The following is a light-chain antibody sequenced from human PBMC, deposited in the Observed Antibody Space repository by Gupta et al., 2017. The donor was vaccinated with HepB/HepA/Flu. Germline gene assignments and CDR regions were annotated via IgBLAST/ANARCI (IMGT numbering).Light chain of an antibody. CDR3: QQYNNWPRT. Sequence: SRATLSVSPGERATLSCRASQSVSIHLAWYQHKRGLAPRLLIYGASTRATGIPARFSASGSGTEFTLTISSLQSEDFAVYYCQQYNNWPRTFGQGTKVEIK. CDR2: GAS. CDR1: QSVSIH. V-gene: IGKV3-15*01. J-gene: IGKJ1*01.